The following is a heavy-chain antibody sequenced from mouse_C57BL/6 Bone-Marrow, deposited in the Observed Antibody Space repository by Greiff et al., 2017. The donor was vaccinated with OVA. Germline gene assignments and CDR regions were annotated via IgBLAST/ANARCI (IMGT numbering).Heavy chain of an antibody. CDR2: IYPGDGDT. Sequence: QVQLQQSGPELVKPGASVKISCKASGYAFSSSWMNWVKQRPGKGLEWIGRIYPGDGDTNYNGKFKGKATLTADKSSSTAYMQLSSLTSEDSAVYFCATIYYDYDGAYWGQGTLVTVSA. CDR1: GYAFSSSW. D-gene: IGHD2-4*01. CDR3: ATIYYDYDGAY. J-gene: IGHJ3*01. V-gene: IGHV1-82*01.